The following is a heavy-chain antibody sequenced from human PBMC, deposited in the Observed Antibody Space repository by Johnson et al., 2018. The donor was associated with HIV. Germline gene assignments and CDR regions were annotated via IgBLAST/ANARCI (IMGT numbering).Heavy chain of an antibody. V-gene: IGHV3-66*02. Sequence: VQLVESGGGLVQPGGSLRLSCAASGITVSSNYMSWVRQAPGKGLEWVSLIFSVGNTYYADSVKGRFTISRDNSKNTLYLKMNSLRAEDTAVYYCAKVGATVITPRGEAFDIGGQGTMVTVSS. J-gene: IGHJ3*02. CDR3: AKVGATVITPRGEAFDI. D-gene: IGHD4-23*01. CDR2: IFSVGNT. CDR1: GITVSSNY.